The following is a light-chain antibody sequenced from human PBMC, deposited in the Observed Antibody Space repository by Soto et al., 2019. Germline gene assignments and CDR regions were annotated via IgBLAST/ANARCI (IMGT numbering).Light chain of an antibody. Sequence: QSVLTQPASVSGSPGQSITISCTGTSSDVGGYNYVSWYQQHPGKAPKLMIYEVSNRPSGVSNRFSASKSGNTASLTISGLQAEDEADYYCSSYTSSSTYVFGTGTKPTVL. CDR1: SSDVGGYNY. V-gene: IGLV2-14*01. CDR2: EVS. J-gene: IGLJ1*01. CDR3: SSYTSSSTYV.